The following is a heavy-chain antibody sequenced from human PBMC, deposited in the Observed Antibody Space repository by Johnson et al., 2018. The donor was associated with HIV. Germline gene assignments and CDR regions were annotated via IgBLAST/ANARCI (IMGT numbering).Heavy chain of an antibody. V-gene: IGHV3-30*02. CDR2: IRFDGSIE. CDR1: GFTFSGYA. CDR3: TTAIVIDAFDI. Sequence: QVQLVESGGGVVQPGGSLRLSCEVSGFTFSGYAMNWFRQAPGKGLEWVAFIRFDGSIEYYADSVKGRFTISRDDSKNTLYLQMNSLTTEDTAVYYCTTAIVIDAFDIWGQGTMVTVSS. J-gene: IGHJ3*02. D-gene: IGHD3-16*02.